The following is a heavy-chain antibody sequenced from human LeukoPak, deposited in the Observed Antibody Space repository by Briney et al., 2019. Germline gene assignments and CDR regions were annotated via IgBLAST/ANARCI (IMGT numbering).Heavy chain of an antibody. CDR1: GFTVSSNY. CDR2: IYSGGST. V-gene: IGHV3-53*01. Sequence: GGSLRLSCAASGFTVSSNYMSWVRQAPGKGLEWVSVIYSGGSTYYADSVKGRFTISRDNSKNTLYLQMNSLRAEDTAVYYCARSAKPLRGYSYGFPNWFDPWGQGTLVTVSS. CDR3: ARSAKPLRGYSYGFPNWFDP. J-gene: IGHJ5*02. D-gene: IGHD5-18*01.